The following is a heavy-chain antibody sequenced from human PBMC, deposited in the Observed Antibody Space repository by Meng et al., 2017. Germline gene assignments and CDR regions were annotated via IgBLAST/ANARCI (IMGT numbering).Heavy chain of an antibody. CDR1: GFTFSNYR. CDR2: MNTDGTTT. D-gene: IGHD4-23*01. CDR3: VKDLRWNACDI. Sequence: GESLKISCTASGFTFSNYRMNWVRQAPGKGLVWVSQMNTDGTTTRYADSVKGRFTISRDNDKNTLYLQMNRLRAEDTAVYYCVKDLRWNACDIWGKGTMVTVSS. V-gene: IGHV3-74*01. J-gene: IGHJ3*02.